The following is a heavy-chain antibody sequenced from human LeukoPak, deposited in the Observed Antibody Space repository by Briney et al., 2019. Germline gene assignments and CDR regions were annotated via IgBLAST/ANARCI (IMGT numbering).Heavy chain of an antibody. Sequence: GGSLRLSCAASGFTFSSYSMNWVRQAPGKGLEWVSSISVDSNYLYYVDSLRRRFTVSRDNTKNSLYLQMNSLRAEDTAVYYCVRVHCSGGGCYQRNDGLEIWGQGTMVTVSS. D-gene: IGHD2-15*01. CDR2: ISVDSNYL. J-gene: IGHJ3*02. CDR1: GFTFSSYS. V-gene: IGHV3-21*01. CDR3: VRVHCSGGGCYQRNDGLEI.